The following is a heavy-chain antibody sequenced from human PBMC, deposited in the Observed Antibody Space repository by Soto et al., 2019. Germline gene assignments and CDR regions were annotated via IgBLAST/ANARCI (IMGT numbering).Heavy chain of an antibody. Sequence: QVQLVESGGGVVQPGRSMRLSCAASGFTFSSYGMHWVRQAPGKGLEWVAVIGYDGSNKYYADSVKGRFTISRDNSKKTLYLQMNSLRAEDTPVYYCARDLGRAAYYGMDVWGQGTTVTVSS. CDR1: GFTFSSYG. CDR3: ARDLGRAAYYGMDV. CDR2: IGYDGSNK. J-gene: IGHJ6*02. V-gene: IGHV3-33*01. D-gene: IGHD6-25*01.